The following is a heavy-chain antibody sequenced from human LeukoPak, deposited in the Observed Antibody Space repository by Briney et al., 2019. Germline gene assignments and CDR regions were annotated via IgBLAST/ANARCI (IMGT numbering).Heavy chain of an antibody. Sequence: SGTLSLTCAVSGASIAISNWWTWVRQPPEKGLEWIGEISHSASTAYNPSLKSRVTISIDKSKNQLSLILTSVTAADTAMYYCAQVWGYWGQGTLVTVSS. D-gene: IGHD3-16*01. V-gene: IGHV4-4*02. CDR3: AQVWGY. CDR1: GASIAISNW. CDR2: ISHSAST. J-gene: IGHJ4*02.